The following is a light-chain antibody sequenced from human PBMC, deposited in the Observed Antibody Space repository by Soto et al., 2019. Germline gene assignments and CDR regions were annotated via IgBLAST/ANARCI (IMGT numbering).Light chain of an antibody. CDR1: SSDVGYYNY. J-gene: IGLJ2*01. V-gene: IGLV2-14*01. Sequence: QSALTQPASVSGSPGQSITISCTGTSSDVGYYNYVSWYQQHPGKAPQLMIYEVSNRPSGVSNRFSGSKSGNTASLTISGLQAEDEADYYCSSYTSSSTVVFGGGTKLTVL. CDR3: SSYTSSSTVV. CDR2: EVS.